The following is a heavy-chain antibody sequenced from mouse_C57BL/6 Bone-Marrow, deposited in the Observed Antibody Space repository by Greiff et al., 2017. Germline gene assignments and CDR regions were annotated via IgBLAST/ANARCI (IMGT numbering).Heavy chain of an antibody. V-gene: IGHV5-17*01. CDR1: GFTFSDYG. J-gene: IGHJ2*01. CDR2: ISSGSSTI. Sequence: DVKLQESGGGLVKPGGSLKLSCAASGFTFSDYGMHWVRQAPEKGLEWVAYISSGSSTIYYADTVKGRFTISRDNAKNTLFLQMTSLRSEDTAMYYCARPYDGYWGQGTTLTVSS. CDR3: ARPYDGY. D-gene: IGHD2-3*01.